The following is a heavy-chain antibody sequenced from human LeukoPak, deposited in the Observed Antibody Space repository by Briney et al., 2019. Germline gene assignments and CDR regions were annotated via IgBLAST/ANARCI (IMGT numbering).Heavy chain of an antibody. V-gene: IGHV5-51*01. J-gene: IGHJ4*02. CDR1: GYSFSNYW. CDR2: IYPDDSET. Sequence: GESLKISCKGSGYSFSNYWIGWVRQMPGKGLEWMGIIYPDDSETRYSPSFRGQVTISADKSINTAYLQRRSLKASDTATYYCARRKTNRRNSSGHTGGGYWGQGTLVTVSS. D-gene: IGHD6-19*01. CDR3: ARRKTNRRNSSGHTGGGY.